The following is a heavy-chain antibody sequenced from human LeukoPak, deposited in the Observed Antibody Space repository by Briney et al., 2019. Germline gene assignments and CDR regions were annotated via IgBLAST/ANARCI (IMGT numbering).Heavy chain of an antibody. J-gene: IGHJ5*02. D-gene: IGHD3-22*01. Sequence: PSETLSLTCAVYGGSFSGYYWSWIRQPPGKGLEWIGEINHSGSTNYNPSLKSRVTISVDTSKNQFSLKLSSVTAADTAVYYCARGGKRYYNDQKSWFDPWGQGTLVTVSS. CDR3: ARGGKRYYNDQKSWFDP. CDR1: GGSFSGYY. V-gene: IGHV4-34*01. CDR2: INHSGST.